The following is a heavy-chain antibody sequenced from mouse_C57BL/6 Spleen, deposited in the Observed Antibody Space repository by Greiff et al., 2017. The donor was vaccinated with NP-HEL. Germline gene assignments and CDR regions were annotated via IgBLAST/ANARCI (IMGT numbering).Heavy chain of an antibody. CDR3: ARNYYVNHYFDY. Sequence: QVQLQQPGTELVKPGASVKLSCKASGYTFTSYWMDWVKQRPGQGLEWIGNIYPSDSETHYNQKFKDKATLTVDKSSSTAYMQLSSLTSEDSAVYYCARNYYVNHYFDYWGQGTTLTVSS. CDR2: IYPSDSET. J-gene: IGHJ2*01. V-gene: IGHV1-61*01. CDR1: GYTFTSYW. D-gene: IGHD2-1*01.